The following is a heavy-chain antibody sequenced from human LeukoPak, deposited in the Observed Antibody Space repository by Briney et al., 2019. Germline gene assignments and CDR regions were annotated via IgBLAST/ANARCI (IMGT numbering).Heavy chain of an antibody. CDR2: FDPEDGET. J-gene: IGHJ4*02. Sequence: GASVKVSCKVSGYTLTELSMHWVRQALGKGLEWMGGFDPEDGETIYAQKFQGRVTMTEDTSTDTAYMELSSLRSEDTAVYYCATGIAAAPGDFDYWGQGTLVTVSS. CDR3: ATGIAAAPGDFDY. CDR1: GYTLTELS. V-gene: IGHV1-24*01. D-gene: IGHD6-13*01.